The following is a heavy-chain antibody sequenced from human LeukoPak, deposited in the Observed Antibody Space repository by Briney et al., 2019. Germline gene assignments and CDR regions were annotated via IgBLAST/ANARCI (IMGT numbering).Heavy chain of an antibody. V-gene: IGHV4-30-2*01. CDR1: GGSISNGGYS. D-gene: IGHD1-26*01. CDR2: IYHSGGT. CDR3: ARGYTGSNNWFDP. J-gene: IGHJ5*02. Sequence: SQTLSLTCAVSGGSISNGGYSWGWIRQPPGKGLEWIGYIYHSGGTHYNPSLKSRVTMSVDRSKNQFSLKLNSVTAADTAVYYCARGYTGSNNWFDPWGQGTLVTVSS.